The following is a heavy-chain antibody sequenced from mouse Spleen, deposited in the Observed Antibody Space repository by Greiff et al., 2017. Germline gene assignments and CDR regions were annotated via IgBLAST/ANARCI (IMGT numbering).Heavy chain of an antibody. V-gene: IGHV1-4*01. CDR1: GYTFTSYT. D-gene: IGHD2-12*01. CDR3: ERLDYKGRAMDY. CDR2: INPSSGYT. Sequence: QVQLQQSGAELARPGASVKMSCKASGYTFTSYTMHWVKQRPGQGLEWIGYINPSSGYTKYNQKFKDKATLTADKSSSTAYMQLSSLTSEDSAVYYCERLDYKGRAMDYWGQGTSVTGPS. J-gene: IGHJ4*01.